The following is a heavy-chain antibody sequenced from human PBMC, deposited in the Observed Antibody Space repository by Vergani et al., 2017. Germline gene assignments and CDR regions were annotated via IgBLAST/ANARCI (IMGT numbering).Heavy chain of an antibody. Sequence: QVQLVQSGAEVKKPGSSVKVSCKASGGTFSSYAISWVRQAPGQGLEWMGWMNPNSGNTGYAQKFQGRVTMTRNTSISTAYMELSSLRSEDTAVYYCARGGSSWYYYYYYYMDVWGKGTTVTVSS. D-gene: IGHD6-13*01. V-gene: IGHV1-8*02. CDR2: MNPNSGNT. CDR3: ARGGSSWYYYYYYYMDV. CDR1: GGTFSSYA. J-gene: IGHJ6*03.